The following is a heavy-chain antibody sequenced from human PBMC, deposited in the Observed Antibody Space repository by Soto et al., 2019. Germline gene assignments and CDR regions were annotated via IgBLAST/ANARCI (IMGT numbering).Heavy chain of an antibody. J-gene: IGHJ5*02. D-gene: IGHD1-26*01. CDR3: ASRPSGSYYSSNWFDP. Sequence: QVQLVQSGAEVKKPGSSVKVSCKASGGTFSSYDISWVRQAPGQGLEWMGGIIPIVGTANYAQKFQGRVTITADESTSTAYMELSSLRSEDTAVYYCASRPSGSYYSSNWFDPWGQGTLVTVSS. CDR1: GGTFSSYD. CDR2: IIPIVGTA. V-gene: IGHV1-69*01.